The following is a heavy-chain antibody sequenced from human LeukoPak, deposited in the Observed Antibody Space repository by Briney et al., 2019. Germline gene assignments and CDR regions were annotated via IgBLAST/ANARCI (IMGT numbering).Heavy chain of an antibody. CDR2: IKGDGSEI. CDR3: ARDSAGNDY. J-gene: IGHJ4*02. V-gene: IGHV3-7*01. Sequence: GGSLRLSCAASGFTFSTYWMSWVRQAPGTGLEWVADIKGDGSEIYYVDSVKGRFTISRDNAKNSLYLQMNSLRAEDTAMYYCARDSAGNDYWGQGTLVTVSS. D-gene: IGHD6-13*01. CDR1: GFTFSTYW.